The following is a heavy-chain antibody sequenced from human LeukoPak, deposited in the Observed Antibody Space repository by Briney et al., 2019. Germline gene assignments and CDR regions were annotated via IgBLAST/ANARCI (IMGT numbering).Heavy chain of an antibody. CDR1: GFTFSSYG. J-gene: IGHJ3*02. D-gene: IGHD2-15*01. Sequence: GGSLRLSCAASGFTFSSYGMNWVRQAPGKGLEWVSFISSTGGTIYYADSVKGRFTVSRDNGKNSLLLQMNSLRAEDTALYYCARGYSRAAFDIWGQGTVVAVSS. CDR3: ARGYSRAAFDI. CDR2: ISSTGGTI. V-gene: IGHV3-48*01.